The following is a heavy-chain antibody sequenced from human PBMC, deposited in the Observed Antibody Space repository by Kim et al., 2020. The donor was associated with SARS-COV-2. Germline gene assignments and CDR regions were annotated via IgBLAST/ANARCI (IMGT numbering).Heavy chain of an antibody. D-gene: IGHD3-10*01. J-gene: IGHJ4*02. CDR3: ARLGRGLLTYYFDY. V-gene: IGHV1-46*01. Sequence: AKKCQGRGTTTRDTSTSTVYMELSSLRSEDTAVYYCARLGRGLLTYYFDYWGQGTLVTVSS.